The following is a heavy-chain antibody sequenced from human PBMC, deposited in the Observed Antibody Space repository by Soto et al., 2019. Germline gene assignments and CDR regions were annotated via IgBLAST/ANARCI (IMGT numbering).Heavy chain of an antibody. CDR1: GFTLRNYA. V-gene: IGHV3-23*01. Sequence: DVQVMESGGGVVQPGGSLRLSCAASGFTLRNYAMSWVRQTPGKGLEWVSSISVSGGSIHYADSVRGRFTISSDTSKNTLNLQMNSLRVEDTALYYCATELPGGEYNHYGMDGWGQGTTVTVSS. J-gene: IGHJ6*02. CDR3: ATELPGGEYNHYGMDG. D-gene: IGHD2-21*01. CDR2: ISVSGGSI.